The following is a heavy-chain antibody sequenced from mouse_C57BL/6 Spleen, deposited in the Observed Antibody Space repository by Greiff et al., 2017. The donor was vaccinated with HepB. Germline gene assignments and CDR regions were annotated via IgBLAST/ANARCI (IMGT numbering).Heavy chain of an antibody. CDR3: ARRGARLPFDY. V-gene: IGHV1-82*01. CDR1: GYAFSSSW. Sequence: QVQLQQSGPELVKPGASVKISCKASGYAFSSSWMNWVKQRPGKGLEWIGRIYPGDGDTNYNGKFKGKATLTADKSSSTAYMQLSSLTSEDSAVYFCARRGARLPFDYWGQGTTLTVSS. J-gene: IGHJ2*01. CDR2: IYPGDGDT. D-gene: IGHD3-1*01.